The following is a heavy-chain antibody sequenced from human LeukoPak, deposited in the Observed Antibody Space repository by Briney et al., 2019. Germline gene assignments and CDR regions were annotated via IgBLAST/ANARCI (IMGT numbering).Heavy chain of an antibody. CDR2: IYHSGST. CDR1: GGSISSSNW. D-gene: IGHD6-6*01. J-gene: IGHJ4*02. Sequence: SETLSLTCAVSGGSISSSNWWSWVCQPPGKGLEWIGEIYHSGSTNYNPSLKSRVTISVDKSKNQFSLKLSSVTAEDTAVYYCAGLEYSSSSGFDYWGQGTLVTVSS. V-gene: IGHV4-4*02. CDR3: AGLEYSSSSGFDY.